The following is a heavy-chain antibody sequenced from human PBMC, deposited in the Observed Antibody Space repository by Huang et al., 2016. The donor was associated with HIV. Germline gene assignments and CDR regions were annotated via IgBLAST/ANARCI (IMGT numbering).Heavy chain of an antibody. CDR3: DYYFDY. CDR2: FDPEDVET. J-gene: IGHJ4*02. CDR1: GYTLTELS. Sequence: QVQLVQSGAEVKKPGASVKVSCKVSGYTLTELSMHWVRQAPGKGLEWMGGFDPEDVETIYAQKFQGRVTMTEDTSTDTAVYYCATVYRRFRNHDSGDYYFDYWDQGTLVTVSS. D-gene: IGHD3-10*01. V-gene: IGHV1-24*01.